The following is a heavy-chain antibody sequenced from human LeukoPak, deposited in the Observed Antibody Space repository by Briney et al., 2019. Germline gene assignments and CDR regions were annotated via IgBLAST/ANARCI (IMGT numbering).Heavy chain of an antibody. CDR1: GFTFRNYE. Sequence: GGSLRLSCAASGFTFRNYEMNWVRQAPGKGLEWVSYISSGGSIIHYADSVKGRFTISRDNAKNSLYLQMNSLRAEDTAIYYCARDGAGNWGQGTLVTASS. CDR2: ISSGGSII. J-gene: IGHJ4*02. CDR3: ARDGAGN. D-gene: IGHD1-14*01. V-gene: IGHV3-48*03.